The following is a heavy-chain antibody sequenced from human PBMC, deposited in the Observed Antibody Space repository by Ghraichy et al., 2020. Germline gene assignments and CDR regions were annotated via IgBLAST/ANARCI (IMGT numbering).Heavy chain of an antibody. CDR2: ISSSSSYI. Sequence: GGSLRLSCAASGFTFSSYSMNWVRQAPGKGLEWVSSISSSSSYIYYADSVKGRFTISRDNAKNSLYLQMNSLRAEDTAVYYCARDRQWLVYGMDGWGDGTKVTVSS. CDR1: GFTFSSYS. CDR3: ARDRQWLVYGMDG. V-gene: IGHV3-21*01. D-gene: IGHD6-19*01. J-gene: IGHJ6*04.